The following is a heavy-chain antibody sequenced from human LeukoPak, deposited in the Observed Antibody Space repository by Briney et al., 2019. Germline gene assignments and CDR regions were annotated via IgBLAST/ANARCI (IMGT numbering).Heavy chain of an antibody. Sequence: GESLKISCRGSGYSFTNYWIGWGRQMPGKGLEWMGVIYPGDSDTRYSPSFQGQVTISADKSITTAYLQWSSLKASDTAMYYCARRGTGDNRHFDYWGQGTLVTVSS. D-gene: IGHD7-27*01. CDR1: GYSFTNYW. V-gene: IGHV5-51*01. CDR3: ARRGTGDNRHFDY. J-gene: IGHJ4*02. CDR2: IYPGDSDT.